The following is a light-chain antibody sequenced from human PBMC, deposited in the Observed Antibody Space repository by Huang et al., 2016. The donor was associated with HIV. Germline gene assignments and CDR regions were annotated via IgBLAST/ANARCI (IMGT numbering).Light chain of an antibody. J-gene: IGKJ1*01. V-gene: IGKV1-39*01. CDR2: GAS. CDR1: YNIDNY. Sequence: DIQVTQSPSSLSVSVGDRVTITCRAAYNIDNYLNCYQHKPGKAPILLIYGASNLQSGVPSRFSGSGSGTYFTLSISSLQPEDSAIYYCQQTHSTPWTFGQGTKVEIK. CDR3: QQTHSTPWT.